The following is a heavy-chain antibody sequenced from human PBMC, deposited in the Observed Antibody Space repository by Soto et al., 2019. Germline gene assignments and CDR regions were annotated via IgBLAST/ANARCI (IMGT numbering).Heavy chain of an antibody. J-gene: IGHJ6*02. CDR1: GGTFSSYA. CDR2: IIPIFGTA. CDR3: ARVVPAAMGGGYYYYGMDV. D-gene: IGHD2-2*01. V-gene: IGHV1-69*01. Sequence: QVQLVQSGAEVKKPGSSVKVSCKASGGTFSSYAISWVRQAPGQGLEWMGGIIPIFGTANYAQKFQGRVTITADESTSTAYMELSSLRSEDTAVYYCARVVPAAMGGGYYYYGMDVWGQGNTVTVSS.